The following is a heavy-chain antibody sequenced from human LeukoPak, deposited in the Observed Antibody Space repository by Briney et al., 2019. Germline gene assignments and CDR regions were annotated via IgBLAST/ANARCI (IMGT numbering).Heavy chain of an antibody. CDR1: GFTFSSYA. Sequence: GGSLRLSCAASGFTFSSYAMHWVRQAPGKGLEWVAVISYDGSNKYYADSVKGRFTISRDNSKNTLYLQMNSLRAEDTAVYYCARVRYSYGYIEAFDIWAQGTMVTVSS. D-gene: IGHD5-18*01. V-gene: IGHV3-30*04. CDR3: ARVRYSYGYIEAFDI. J-gene: IGHJ3*02. CDR2: ISYDGSNK.